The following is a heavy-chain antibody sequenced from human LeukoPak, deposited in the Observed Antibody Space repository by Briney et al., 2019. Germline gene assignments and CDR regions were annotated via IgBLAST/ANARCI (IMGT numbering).Heavy chain of an antibody. Sequence: GGSLRLSCAASGFTFSSDATMSWVRPAPGKGLEWVSAISGANTYYAGSVKGRFTISGDNSKNTLYLQMNSLRAEDTAVYFCAKCRRYVAGWCNWLDPWGQGTQVTVSS. J-gene: IGHJ5*02. V-gene: IGHV3-23*01. CDR3: AKCRRYVAGWCNWLDP. D-gene: IGHD3-9*01. CDR2: ISGANT. CDR1: GFTFSSDA.